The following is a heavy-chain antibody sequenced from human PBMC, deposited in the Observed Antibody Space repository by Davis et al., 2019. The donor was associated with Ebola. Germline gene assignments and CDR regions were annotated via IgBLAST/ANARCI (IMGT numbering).Heavy chain of an antibody. CDR2: ISADNGNT. J-gene: IGHJ4*02. CDR1: GYTFTSYA. Sequence: AASVKVSCKASGYTFTSYAMNWVRQAPGQGLEWMGWISADNGNTKYAQKVQGRVTMTTDTSTRTAYMELRSLRSDDTALYYCARDGSSGWWDYWGQGTLVTVSS. V-gene: IGHV1-18*01. D-gene: IGHD6-19*01. CDR3: ARDGSSGWWDY.